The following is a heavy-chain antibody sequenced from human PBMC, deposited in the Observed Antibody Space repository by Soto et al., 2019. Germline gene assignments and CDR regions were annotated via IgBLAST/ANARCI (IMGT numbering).Heavy chain of an antibody. CDR1: GFTFSSYA. Sequence: QVQLVESGGGVVQPGRSLRLSCAASGFTFSSYAMQWVRQAPGKGLEWMTIISDDGSNKYYADSVKGRFTISRDNSKNTLYLQMNSLRTEDTAMYYCAGTTRTMNYWGQGTLVTVSS. V-gene: IGHV3-30-3*01. D-gene: IGHD1-1*01. J-gene: IGHJ4*02. CDR3: AGTTRTMNY. CDR2: ISDDGSNK.